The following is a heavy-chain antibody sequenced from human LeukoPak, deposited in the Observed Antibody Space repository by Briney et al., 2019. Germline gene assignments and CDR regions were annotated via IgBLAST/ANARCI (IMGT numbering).Heavy chain of an antibody. CDR1: GGSISSYY. D-gene: IGHD3-3*01. Sequence: PSETLSLTCTVSGGSISSYYWSWIRQPPGKGLEWIGYIYYSGSTNYNPSLKSRVTISVDTSKNQFSLKLSSVTAADTAVYYCARGVPGITIFGVVIQNYYYYMDVWGKGTTVTVSS. CDR2: IYYSGST. J-gene: IGHJ6*03. CDR3: ARGVPGITIFGVVIQNYYYYMDV. V-gene: IGHV4-59*01.